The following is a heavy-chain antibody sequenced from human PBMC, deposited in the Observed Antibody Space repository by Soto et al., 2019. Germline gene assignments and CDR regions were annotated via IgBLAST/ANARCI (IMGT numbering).Heavy chain of an antibody. J-gene: IGHJ6*02. D-gene: IGHD2-2*01. CDR3: ARLHGYCISSSCHGHYAMDV. CDR1: GGSISSYY. V-gene: IGHV4-59*08. Sequence: SETLSLTCTVSGGSISSYYWSWIRQPPGKGLEWIGYIYYSGSTNYNPSLKSQVTISVDTSKNQFSLKLSSVTAADTAVYYCARLHGYCISSSCHGHYAMDVWGQGTTVTVSS. CDR2: IYYSGST.